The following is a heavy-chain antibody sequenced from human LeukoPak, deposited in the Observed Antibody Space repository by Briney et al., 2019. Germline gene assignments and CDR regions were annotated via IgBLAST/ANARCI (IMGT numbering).Heavy chain of an antibody. CDR3: ARDEEGDEGWDY. V-gene: IGHV4-59*11. D-gene: IGHD2-15*01. Sequence: SETLSLTCTVSGVSIVRHYWIWIRQPPGKGLEWIGHISYSGSTNYNPSLKSRVTISVDTSKNQVSLRLSSVTAADTAVYYCARDEEGDEGWDYWGQGTLVTVSS. CDR1: GVSIVRHY. J-gene: IGHJ4*02. CDR2: ISYSGST.